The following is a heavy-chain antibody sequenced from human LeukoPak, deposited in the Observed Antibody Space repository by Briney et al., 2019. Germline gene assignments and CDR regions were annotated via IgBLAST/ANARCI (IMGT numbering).Heavy chain of an antibody. J-gene: IGHJ4*02. CDR3: ARGTGLPGVDY. Sequence: GASVKVSCTASGGTLSSYAISWVRQAPGQGLEWMGGIIPIFGTANYAQKFQGRVTITADESTSTAYMELSSLRSEDTAVYYCARGTGLPGVDYWGQGTLVTVSS. CDR1: GGTLSSYA. CDR2: IIPIFGTA. D-gene: IGHD5-12*01. V-gene: IGHV1-69*13.